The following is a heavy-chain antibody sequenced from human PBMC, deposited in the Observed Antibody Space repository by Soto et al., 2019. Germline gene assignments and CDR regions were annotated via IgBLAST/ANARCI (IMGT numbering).Heavy chain of an antibody. V-gene: IGHV3-7*03. J-gene: IGHJ4*02. D-gene: IGHD3-22*01. CDR2: IKEDGSEK. Sequence: EVQLVESGGGLVQPGGSLRLSCAASGFTFSESSMTWVRQSPGKGLESVANIKEDGSEKYYVDSVKGRFTISRDNAKNSLFLQMTSLRVEDTAVYYCGRGRGSDGSVYRPVAYWGQGTLVTVSS. CDR1: GFTFSESS. CDR3: GRGRGSDGSVYRPVAY.